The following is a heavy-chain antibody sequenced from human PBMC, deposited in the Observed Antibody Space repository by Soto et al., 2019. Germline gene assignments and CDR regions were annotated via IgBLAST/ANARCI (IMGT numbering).Heavy chain of an antibody. Sequence: GGSLRLSCAASGFTFSSYSMNWVRQAPGKGLEWVSYISSSSSTIYYADSVKGRFTISRENAKNSLYLQMNSLRDEETAVYYCARCTHYYGSGSYYRNEGAYYYYGMDVWGQGTTVTVSS. J-gene: IGHJ6*02. CDR1: GFTFSSYS. V-gene: IGHV3-48*02. CDR3: ARCTHYYGSGSYYRNEGAYYYYGMDV. D-gene: IGHD3-10*01. CDR2: ISSSSSTI.